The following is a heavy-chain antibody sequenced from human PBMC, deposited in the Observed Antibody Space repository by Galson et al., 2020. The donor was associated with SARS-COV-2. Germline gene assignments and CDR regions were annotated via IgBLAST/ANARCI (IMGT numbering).Heavy chain of an antibody. D-gene: IGHD6-19*01. J-gene: IGHJ4*02. CDR2: ISGSGGST. V-gene: IGHV3-23*01. CDR3: AKTQQWLAPFYFDY. Sequence: GGSLRLFCVASGFTFSSYAMSWVRQAPGKGLEWVSGISGSGGSTQYADSVKGRFIISRDNSNNTLYLQMSSLRGEDTATYYCAKTQQWLAPFYFDYWGLGALVTVSS. CDR1: GFTFSSYA.